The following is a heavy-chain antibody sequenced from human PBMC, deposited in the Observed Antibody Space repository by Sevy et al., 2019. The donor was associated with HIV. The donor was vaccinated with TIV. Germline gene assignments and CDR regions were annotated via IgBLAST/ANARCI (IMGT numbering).Heavy chain of an antibody. D-gene: IGHD5-18*01. J-gene: IGHJ4*02. CDR1: GVSISPYY. V-gene: IGHV4-59*08. Sequence: SETLSLTCTVSGVSISPYYWTWVRQPPGKGLEWIGYIYYTGSSDHNSSLKSRVTTSVDTSKNQFSLRLTSVTAADTAVYYCARMAQLSFLGREYWGQGTLVTVSS. CDR2: IYYTGSS. CDR3: ARMAQLSFLGREY.